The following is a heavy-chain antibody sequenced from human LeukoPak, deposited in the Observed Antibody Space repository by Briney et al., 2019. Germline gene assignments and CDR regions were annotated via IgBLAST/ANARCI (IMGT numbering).Heavy chain of an antibody. D-gene: IGHD2-15*01. V-gene: IGHV3-11*01. Sequence: GGSLRLSCAASGFTFSDYYMSWIRQAPGKGLEWVSYISSSGSTIYYADSVKGRFTISRDNAKNSLYLQMNSLRAEDTAVYYCARGFVVVAAIEVEDYYGMDVWGQGTTVTVSS. CDR1: GFTFSDYY. CDR2: ISSSGSTI. CDR3: ARGFVVVAAIEVEDYYGMDV. J-gene: IGHJ6*02.